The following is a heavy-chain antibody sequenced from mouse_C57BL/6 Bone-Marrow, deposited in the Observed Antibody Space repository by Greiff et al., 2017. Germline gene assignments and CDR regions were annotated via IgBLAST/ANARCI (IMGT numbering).Heavy chain of an antibody. Sequence: VQLQQSGAELVRPGASVKLSCTASGFNIKDDYMHWVKQRPEQGLEWIGWIAPENGDTEYASEFQGKATITADTSSNTAYLQLSSLTSEDTAVYYCTTFGTTVPQAWFAYWGQGTLVTVSA. J-gene: IGHJ3*01. V-gene: IGHV14-4*01. D-gene: IGHD1-1*01. CDR3: TTFGTTVPQAWFAY. CDR1: GFNIKDDY. CDR2: IAPENGDT.